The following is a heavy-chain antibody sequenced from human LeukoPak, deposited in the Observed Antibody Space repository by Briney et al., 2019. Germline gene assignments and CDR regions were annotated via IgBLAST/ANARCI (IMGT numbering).Heavy chain of an antibody. CDR2: INPNTGGT. D-gene: IGHD2-2*01. CDR1: GYSFSGYY. Sequence: ASVKVSCKASGYSFSGYYMHWVRQAPGQGLEWMGWINPNTGGTNYAQKFQGRVSMTRDASISTAYMELSRLRSDDTAVYYCARARGYCGSTGCYYFDYWGQGTLVTVSS. V-gene: IGHV1-2*02. J-gene: IGHJ4*02. CDR3: ARARGYCGSTGCYYFDY.